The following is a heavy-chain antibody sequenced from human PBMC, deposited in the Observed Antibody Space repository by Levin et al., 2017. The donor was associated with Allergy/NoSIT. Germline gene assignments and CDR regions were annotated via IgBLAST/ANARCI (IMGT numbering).Heavy chain of an antibody. Sequence: GESLKISCAASGFTFSTYAMGWVRPAPGKGLEWVAGISNVGDRTYYADSVKGRFTISRDTSKNTLYLQMNSLRAEDTAVYYCAKAGYCSSTSCEKGAFDIWGQGTMVTVAS. CDR1: GFTFSTYA. D-gene: IGHD2-2*01. CDR2: ISNVGDRT. CDR3: AKAGYCSSTSCEKGAFDI. V-gene: IGHV3-23*01. J-gene: IGHJ3*02.